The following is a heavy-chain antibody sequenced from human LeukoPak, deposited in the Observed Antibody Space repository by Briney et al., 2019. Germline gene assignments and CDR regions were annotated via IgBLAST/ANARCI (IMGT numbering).Heavy chain of an antibody. J-gene: IGHJ4*02. V-gene: IGHV4-34*01. Sequence: SKTLSLTCAVYGGSFSGYYWSWIRQPPGKGLEWIGEINHSGSTNYNPSLKSRVTISVDTSKNQFSLKLSSVTAADTAVYYCARGYDILTGRDYWGQGTLVTVSS. D-gene: IGHD3-9*01. CDR2: INHSGST. CDR1: GGSFSGYY. CDR3: ARGYDILTGRDY.